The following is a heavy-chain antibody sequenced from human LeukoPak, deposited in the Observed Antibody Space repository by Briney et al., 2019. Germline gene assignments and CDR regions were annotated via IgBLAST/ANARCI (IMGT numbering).Heavy chain of an antibody. D-gene: IGHD1-26*01. CDR1: GFTFSSYS. CDR2: ISSNGGNT. J-gene: IGHJ4*02. CDR3: ARAPREGFSGSYHDY. V-gene: IGHV3-64*01. Sequence: GGSLRLSCAAPGFTFSSYSMNWVRQAPGKGLEYVSAISSNGGNTYYANSVKGRFTISRDNFKNTLYLQMASLRGEDTAVYYCARAPREGFSGSYHDYWGQGTLVTVSS.